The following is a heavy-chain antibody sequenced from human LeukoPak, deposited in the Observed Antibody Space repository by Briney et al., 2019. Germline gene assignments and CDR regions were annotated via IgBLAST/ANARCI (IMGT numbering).Heavy chain of an antibody. CDR2: MNPNSGNT. D-gene: IGHD6-13*01. V-gene: IGHV1-8*01. CDR1: GYTFTSYD. J-gene: IGHJ4*02. Sequence: ASVKVSCKASGYTFTSYDINWVRQAPGQGLEWMGWMNPNSGNTGYAQKFQGRITMTRNTSISTAYMELSSLTSEDTVVYYCARIAASGNRRLNYWGQGTLVTVSS. CDR3: ARIAASGNRRLNY.